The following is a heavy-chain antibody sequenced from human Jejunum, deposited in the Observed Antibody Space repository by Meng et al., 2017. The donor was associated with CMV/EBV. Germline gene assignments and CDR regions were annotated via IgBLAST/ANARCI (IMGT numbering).Heavy chain of an antibody. CDR2: ISSSGATV. J-gene: IGHJ4*02. V-gene: IGHV3-11*01. CDR1: GFSFSDFY. D-gene: IGHD3-16*01. Sequence: GFSFSDFYMSWIRQAPGKGLEWLSYISSSGATVYYADSVKGRLTISRDDAKTSLYLQMNSLRAEDTAQYYCAKDTLRGPGGPFDSWGQGTLVTVSS. CDR3: AKDTLRGPGGPFDS.